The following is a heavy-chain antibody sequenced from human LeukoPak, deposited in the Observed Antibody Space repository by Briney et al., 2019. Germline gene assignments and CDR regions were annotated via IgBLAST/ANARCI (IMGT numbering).Heavy chain of an antibody. CDR1: GYTLTDYY. D-gene: IGHD2-15*01. V-gene: IGHV1-2*06. CDR3: ARSRKLLLYFDY. Sequence: GASVKVSCKASGYTLTDYYMHWVRQAPGQGLEWMGRINPNSGGTNYAQKFQGRVTMTRDTSISTVYMELSRLRSDDTAVYYCARSRKLLLYFDYWGQGTLVTVSS. J-gene: IGHJ4*02. CDR2: INPNSGGT.